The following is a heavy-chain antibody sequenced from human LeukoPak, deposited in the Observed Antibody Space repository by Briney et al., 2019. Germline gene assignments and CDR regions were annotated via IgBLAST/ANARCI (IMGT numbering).Heavy chain of an antibody. CDR1: GFTFSSYA. CDR2: ISFDGSNK. V-gene: IGHV3-30*04. Sequence: GGSLRLSCAASGFTFSSYAMHWVHQAPGKGLEWVALISFDGSNKYYADSVKGRFTISRGNSKNTLYLQMNSLRVEDTAVYYCAREAATSVYFDYWGQGTLVTVPS. J-gene: IGHJ4*02. CDR3: AREAATSVYFDY. D-gene: IGHD6-25*01.